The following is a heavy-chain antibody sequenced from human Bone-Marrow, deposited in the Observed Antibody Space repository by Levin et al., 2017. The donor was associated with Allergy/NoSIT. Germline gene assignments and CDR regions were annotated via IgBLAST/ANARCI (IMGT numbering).Heavy chain of an antibody. J-gene: IGHJ4*02. CDR2: IYYSGST. D-gene: IGHD3-16*02. CDR3: ARAAVDDYIWGSYRYPFDY. V-gene: IGHV4-61*01. Sequence: PSETLSLTCTVSGGSVSSGSYYWSWIRQPPGKGLEWIGYIYYSGSTNYNPSLKSRVTISVDTSKNQFSLKLSSVTAADTAVYYCARAAVDDYIWGSYRYPFDYWGQGTLVTVSS. CDR1: GGSVSSGSYY.